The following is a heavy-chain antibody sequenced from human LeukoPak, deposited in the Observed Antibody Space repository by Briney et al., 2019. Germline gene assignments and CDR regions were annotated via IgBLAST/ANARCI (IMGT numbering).Heavy chain of an antibody. CDR1: GGSISSSSYY. Sequence: SETLSLTCTVSGGSISSSSYYWGWIRQPPGKGLEWVGHIYYSGRTYYNPSLKSRVTISVDTSKKQFSLKLSSVTAADTAVYYCARTAKYSSGWHAYYYYMDVWGKGTTVTVSS. D-gene: IGHD6-19*01. V-gene: IGHV4-39*07. CDR2: IYYSGRT. CDR3: ARTAKYSSGWHAYYYYMDV. J-gene: IGHJ6*03.